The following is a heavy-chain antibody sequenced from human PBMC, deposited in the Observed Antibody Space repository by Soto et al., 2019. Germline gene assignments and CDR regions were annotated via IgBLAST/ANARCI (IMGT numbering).Heavy chain of an antibody. Sequence: EAELVESGGGLVQPGGSLRLSCEASGYTFSKHYMSWVRQAPGKGLEWVANIKQDGSWKFYVDSVKGRFTISRDNAKNSVHLQMDSLRVEDTAVYYCARDPKILQPVASDDASDVWGQGTMVTVSS. CDR2: IKQDGSWK. CDR3: ARDPKILQPVASDDASDV. CDR1: GYTFSKHY. D-gene: IGHD2-2*01. J-gene: IGHJ3*01. V-gene: IGHV3-7*01.